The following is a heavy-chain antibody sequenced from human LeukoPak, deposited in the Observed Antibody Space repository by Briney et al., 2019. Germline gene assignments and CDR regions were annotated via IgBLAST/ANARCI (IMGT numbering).Heavy chain of an antibody. Sequence: SETLSLTCTVSGGSIISSDFHWAWSRQPPGKGLECIVNIHWRGSTYYSPSLESRVTISVDTSKNQFSLELRSVTAADTAVYYCARHLPHSTGNKRGPDYWGQGTLVTVSS. CDR2: IHWRGST. CDR1: GGSIISSDFH. J-gene: IGHJ4*02. V-gene: IGHV4-39*01. CDR3: ARHLPHSTGNKRGPDY. D-gene: IGHD2/OR15-2a*01.